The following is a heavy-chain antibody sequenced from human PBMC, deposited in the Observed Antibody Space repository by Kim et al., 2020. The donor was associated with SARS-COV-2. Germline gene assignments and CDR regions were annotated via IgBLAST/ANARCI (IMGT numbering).Heavy chain of an antibody. CDR3: TAAGHEVGL. J-gene: IGHJ3*01. CDR2: TT. D-gene: IGHD1-26*01. Sequence: TTDDAATVKGKFTISRDDSKNTLYLKVKSLKTEDTAVYYCTAAGHEVGLWGQGTMVTVSS. V-gene: IGHV3-15*01.